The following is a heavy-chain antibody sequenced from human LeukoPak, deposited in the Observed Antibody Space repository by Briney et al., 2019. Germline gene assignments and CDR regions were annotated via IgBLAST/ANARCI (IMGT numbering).Heavy chain of an antibody. CDR2: IYYSGST. V-gene: IGHV4-59*01. CDR1: GGSISSYY. CDR3: ARVSSGRTFDY. D-gene: IGHD6-19*01. J-gene: IGHJ4*02. Sequence: SETLSLTCTVSGGSISSYYWSWIRQPPGKGLQWIGYIYYSGSTNYNPSLKSRVTISVDTSKNQFSLKPSSVTAADTAVYYCARVSSGRTFDYWGQGTLVTVSS.